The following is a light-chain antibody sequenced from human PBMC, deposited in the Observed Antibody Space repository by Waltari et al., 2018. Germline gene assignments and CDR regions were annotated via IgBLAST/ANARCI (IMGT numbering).Light chain of an antibody. CDR3: TSYGGVNVLGVL. J-gene: IGLJ2*01. CDR1: NSDVGTYNY. CDR2: GVT. Sequence: QSALTQPPSASGSPGRSVTISCAGTNSDVGTYNYVSWYQHPPGKAPKLLIFGVTEGLPGFPVRFSGSKSCTTASLTVSGLQADDEADYYCTSYGGVNVLGVLFGGGTKLTVL. V-gene: IGLV2-8*01.